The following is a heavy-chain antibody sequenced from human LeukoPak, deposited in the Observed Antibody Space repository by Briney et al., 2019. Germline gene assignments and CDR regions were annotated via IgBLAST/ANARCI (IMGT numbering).Heavy chain of an antibody. CDR2: IRGYNGQT. J-gene: IGHJ4*02. CDR3: ATQPSGTIYFDY. Sequence: GASVKVSCKTAGYTFRSYDMTWVRQTPGQGLEWMGWIRGYNGQTNYAQKFQGRVTLTTDTSTNTAYMELRSLGSDDTAVYFCATQPSGTIYFDYWGQGSLVTVSS. D-gene: IGHD1-14*01. CDR1: GYTFRSYD. V-gene: IGHV1-18*01.